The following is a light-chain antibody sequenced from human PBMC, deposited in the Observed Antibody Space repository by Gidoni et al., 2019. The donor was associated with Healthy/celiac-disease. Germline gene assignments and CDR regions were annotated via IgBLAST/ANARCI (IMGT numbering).Light chain of an antibody. CDR1: PGISSY. V-gene: IGKV1-27*01. CDR3: QKYNSAPPFT. J-gene: IGKJ3*01. Sequence: DIQMTQSPSSLSASVGDRVTITCRASPGISSYLAWYQQKPRKVPKLLIYAASTLQSGVPSRFSGSGSGTDFTLTISSLQPEDVATYYCQKYNSAPPFTFGPGTKVDIK. CDR2: AAS.